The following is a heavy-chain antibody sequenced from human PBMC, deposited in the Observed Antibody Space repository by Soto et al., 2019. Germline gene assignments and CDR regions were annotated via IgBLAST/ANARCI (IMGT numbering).Heavy chain of an antibody. CDR3: ARAFGSTEY. V-gene: IGHV1-18*01. J-gene: IGHJ4*02. Sequence: QVQLVQSGAEVKKPGASVKVSCEASGYTFSSYGISWVRQAPGQGFEWMGWISGYNSITRYAQKFQGRVTMTTDTSTRTAYMELRSLRSDDTAVYYCARAFGSTEYWGQGTLVTVSS. CDR2: ISGYNSIT. CDR1: GYTFSSYG. D-gene: IGHD6-13*01.